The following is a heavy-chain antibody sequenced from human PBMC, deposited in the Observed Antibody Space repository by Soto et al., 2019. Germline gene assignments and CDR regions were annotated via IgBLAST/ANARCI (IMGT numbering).Heavy chain of an antibody. CDR3: ARDLWPSNCGRTGCSIFDY. CDR1: GFTFSTYG. V-gene: IGHV3-33*01. D-gene: IGHD2-2*01. J-gene: IGHJ4*02. Sequence: QVQLVESGGGVVQPGRSLRLSCAASGFTFSTYGIHWVRQAPGKGLEWVAVIWHDGSRQYYSKSVKGRFTISRDNSKNTVYLQLNSLRAEDAAVYYCARDLWPSNCGRTGCSIFDYWGQGTPVTVSS. CDR2: IWHDGSRQ.